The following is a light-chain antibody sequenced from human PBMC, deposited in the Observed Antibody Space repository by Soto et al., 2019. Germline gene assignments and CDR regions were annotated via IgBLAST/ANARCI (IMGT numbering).Light chain of an antibody. Sequence: DIQMTQSPSSLSASVGDRVTITCRASQSLCSYLNWYQQKPGKAPKLLIYAASSLQSGVPSRFSGSGSGTDFTLTISSLQPEDFATYYCQQSYSTLFTFGPGTKVDIK. V-gene: IGKV1-39*01. CDR2: AAS. CDR3: QQSYSTLFT. CDR1: QSLCSY. J-gene: IGKJ3*01.